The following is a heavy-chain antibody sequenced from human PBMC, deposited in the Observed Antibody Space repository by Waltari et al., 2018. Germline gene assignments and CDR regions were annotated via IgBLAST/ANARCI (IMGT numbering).Heavy chain of an antibody. CDR2: IYHSGST. J-gene: IGHJ3*02. Sequence: QVQLQESGPGLVKPSETLSLTCAVSGYSISSGYYWGWIRQPPGKGLEWIGSIYHSGSTYYNPSLKSRVTISVDTSKNQFSLKLSSVTAADTAVYYCAREYSSSSRTFDAFDIWCQGTMVTVSS. CDR1: GYSISSGYY. CDR3: AREYSSSSRTFDAFDI. D-gene: IGHD6-6*01. V-gene: IGHV4-38-2*02.